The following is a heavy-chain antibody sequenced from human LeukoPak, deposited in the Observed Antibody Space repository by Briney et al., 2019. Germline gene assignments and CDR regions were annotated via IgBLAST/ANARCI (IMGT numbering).Heavy chain of an antibody. CDR2: IFYSGST. J-gene: IGHJ4*02. CDR3: ARYSSGWCYLEY. Sequence: TSETLSLTCTVSGGSISNYYWNWIRQPPGKGLEWIGCIFYSGSTNYNPSLKSRATISIDTSKNQFSLKLSSVTAADTAVYFCARYSSGWCYLEYWGQGTLVTVSS. V-gene: IGHV4-59*08. CDR1: GGSISNYY. D-gene: IGHD6-19*01.